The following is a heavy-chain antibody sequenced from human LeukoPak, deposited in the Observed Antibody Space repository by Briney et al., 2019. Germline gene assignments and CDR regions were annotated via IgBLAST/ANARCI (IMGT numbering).Heavy chain of an antibody. J-gene: IGHJ6*03. V-gene: IGHV3-30*04. CDR1: GFTFSTFP. CDR2: ISHDGTKI. Sequence: GGSLRLSCAASGFTFSTFPMHWVRQAPGKGLEWVAVISHDGTKIFSVDSVKGRFTISRDNSKNTLYLQMNDLRPEDTAVYYCIRDRAWGLTNIWYYHMDVWGRGTTVSVSS. D-gene: IGHD7-27*01. CDR3: IRDRAWGLTNIWYYHMDV.